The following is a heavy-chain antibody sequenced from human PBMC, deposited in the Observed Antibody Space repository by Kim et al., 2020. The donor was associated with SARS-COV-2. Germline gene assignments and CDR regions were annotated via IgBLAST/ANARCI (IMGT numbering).Heavy chain of an antibody. V-gene: IGHV3-23*01. CDR2: ISGSGTNT. Sequence: GGSLRLSCAASGFTFSNYAMSWVRQAPGKGLEWVSSISGSGTNTYYADSVKGLFTISRDNSRNTLYLHMNSLRAEDTAVYYCAKGILAAGTFHYYYYGMDVWGQGTTVTVSS. D-gene: IGHD6-13*01. CDR3: AKGILAAGTFHYYYYGMDV. CDR1: GFTFSNYA. J-gene: IGHJ6*02.